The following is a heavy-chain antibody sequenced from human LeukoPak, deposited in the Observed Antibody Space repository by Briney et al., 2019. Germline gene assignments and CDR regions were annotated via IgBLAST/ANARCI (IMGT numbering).Heavy chain of an antibody. CDR2: IWYDGSNK. J-gene: IGHJ5*02. CDR3: ARDQGTSTTAPKRKGRFDP. D-gene: IGHD1-1*01. CDR1: GFTFSNNG. V-gene: IGHV3-33*01. Sequence: GGSLRLSCAASGFTFSNNGTHWFRQAPGKGLEWVALIWYDGSNKEYAESVKGRFTISRENSKITLYLQMNSLRDEDTAVYYGARDQGTSTTAPKRKGRFDPWGQGTLVTVSS.